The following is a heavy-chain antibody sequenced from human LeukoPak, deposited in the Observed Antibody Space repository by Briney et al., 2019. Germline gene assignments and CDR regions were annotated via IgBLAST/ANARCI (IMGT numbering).Heavy chain of an antibody. CDR1: GYTFTTYD. CDR3: ARVGTGTRSFDY. CDR2: ISAYNGYT. J-gene: IGHJ4*02. Sequence: ASVKLSCTTSGYTFTTYDINWVRQAPGQGLEWMGRISAYNGYTNYVQKLQGRVTMTTDTSTSTDYMELRSLRSDDAAVYYCARVGTGTRSFDYWGQGTLVTVSS. D-gene: IGHD1-7*01. V-gene: IGHV1-18*01.